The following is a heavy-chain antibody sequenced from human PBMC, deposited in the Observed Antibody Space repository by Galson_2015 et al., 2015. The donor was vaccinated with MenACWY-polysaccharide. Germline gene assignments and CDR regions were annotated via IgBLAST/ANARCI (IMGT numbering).Heavy chain of an antibody. Sequence: SLRLSCAASGFTFSSYSMNWVRQAPGKGLEWVSYISSSGTIYYADSVKGRFTTSRDNGKNSLYPQMNSLRDDDTAVYYCARVLKGLVGATPDYWGQGTLVTVSS. D-gene: IGHD1-26*01. CDR2: ISSSGTI. J-gene: IGHJ4*02. CDR3: ARVLKGLVGATPDY. V-gene: IGHV3-48*02. CDR1: GFTFSSYS.